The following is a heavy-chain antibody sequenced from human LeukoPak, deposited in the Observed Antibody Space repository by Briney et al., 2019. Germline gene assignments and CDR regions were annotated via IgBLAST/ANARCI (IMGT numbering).Heavy chain of an antibody. Sequence: TSETLSLTCAVYGGSFSGYYWSWIRQPPGKGLEWIGEINHSGSTNYNLSLKSRVTISVDTSKNQFSLKLSSVTAADTAVYYCARGGIRLYYDFWSGYSQFDYWGQGTLVTVSS. V-gene: IGHV4-34*01. CDR2: INHSGST. CDR3: ARGGIRLYYDFWSGYSQFDY. D-gene: IGHD3-3*01. CDR1: GGSFSGYY. J-gene: IGHJ4*02.